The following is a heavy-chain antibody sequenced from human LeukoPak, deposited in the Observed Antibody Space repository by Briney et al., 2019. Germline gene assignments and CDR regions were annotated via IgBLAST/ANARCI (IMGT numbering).Heavy chain of an antibody. CDR2: ISGSGGST. Sequence: GGSLRLSCAASGFTFSSYAMSWVRQAPVKGLEWVSAISGSGGSTYYADSVKGRFTISRDNSKNTLYLQMNSLRAEDTAVYYCASSSWCRSTEFDYWGQGTLVTVSS. CDR1: GFTFSSYA. V-gene: IGHV3-23*01. CDR3: ASSSWCRSTEFDY. J-gene: IGHJ4*02. D-gene: IGHD6-13*01.